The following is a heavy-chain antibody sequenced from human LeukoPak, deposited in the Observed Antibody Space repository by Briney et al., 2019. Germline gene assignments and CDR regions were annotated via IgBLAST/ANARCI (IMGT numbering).Heavy chain of an antibody. Sequence: PSETLSLTCAVYGGSFSGYYWSWIRQPPGKGLEWIGEINHSGSTNYNPSLKSRVTISVDTSKNQFSLKLSSVTAADTAVYYCARGHALVIAARPGWFDPWGQGTLVTVSS. V-gene: IGHV4-34*01. CDR3: ARGHALVIAARPGWFDP. CDR1: GGSFSGYY. D-gene: IGHD6-6*01. CDR2: INHSGST. J-gene: IGHJ5*02.